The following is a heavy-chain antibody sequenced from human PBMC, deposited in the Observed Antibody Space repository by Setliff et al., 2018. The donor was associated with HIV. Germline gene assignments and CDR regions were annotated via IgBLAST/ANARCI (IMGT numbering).Heavy chain of an antibody. J-gene: IGHJ4*02. V-gene: IGHV4-4*02. CDR2: ISHSGST. CDR1: NGSISSNNW. D-gene: IGHD3-10*01. Sequence: SETLSLTCTVSNGSISSNNWWTWVRQSPGKGLEWIGEISHSGSTNFNPSLKSRLTISVDTSKNQFSLKMSSVTAADTAVYYCARARGPEGYFDSWGQGTLVTVSS. CDR3: ARARGPEGYFDS.